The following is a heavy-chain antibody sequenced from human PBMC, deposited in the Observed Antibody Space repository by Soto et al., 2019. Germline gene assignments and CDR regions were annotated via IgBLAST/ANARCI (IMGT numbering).Heavy chain of an antibody. CDR1: GGSISSSSYY. CDR2: IYYSGRT. V-gene: IGHV4-39*01. D-gene: IGHD3-3*01. CDR3: ARLAIWSGYYYPDY. J-gene: IGHJ4*02. Sequence: QLQLQESGPGLVKPSETLSLTCTVSGGSISSSSYYWGWIRQPPGKGLEWIGSIYYSGRTYYNTSLMSRVTISVVTSKNQYSLKLSSVTAADTAVYYCARLAIWSGYYYPDYWGQGTLVTVSS.